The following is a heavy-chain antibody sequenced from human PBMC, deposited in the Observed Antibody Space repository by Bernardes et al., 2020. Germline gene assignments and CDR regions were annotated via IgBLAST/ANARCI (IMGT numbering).Heavy chain of an antibody. CDR3: AKDRPSNWKYGTTDNWFDL. J-gene: IGHJ5*02. Sequence: GGSLRLSCAASGFTFSSYAMTWVRQAPGKGLEWVSTISGSGETTYYADSVKGRFTISRDNSRNTFYLQMNSLRADDTAVYYCAKDRPSNWKYGTTDNWFDLWGQGTLVTVSS. V-gene: IGHV3-23*01. CDR2: ISGSGETT. D-gene: IGHD1-20*01. CDR1: GFTFSSYA.